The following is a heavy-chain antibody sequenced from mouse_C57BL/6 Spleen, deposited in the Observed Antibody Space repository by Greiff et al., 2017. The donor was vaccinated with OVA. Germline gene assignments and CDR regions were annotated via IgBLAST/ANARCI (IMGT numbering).Heavy chain of an antibody. CDR2: ISSGGDYI. D-gene: IGHD1-1*01. J-gene: IGHJ1*03. CDR1: GFTFSSYA. V-gene: IGHV5-9-1*02. CDR3: TRRATVVEGYFDV. Sequence: EVKLVESGEGLVKPGGSLKLSCAASGFTFSSYAMSWVRQTPEKRLEWVAYISSGGDYIYYADTVKGRFTISRDNARNTLYLQMSSLKSEDTAMYYCTRRATVVEGYFDVWGTGTTVTVSS.